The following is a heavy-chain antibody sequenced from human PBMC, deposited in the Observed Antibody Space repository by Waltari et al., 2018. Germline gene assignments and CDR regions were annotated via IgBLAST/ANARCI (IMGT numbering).Heavy chain of an antibody. J-gene: IGHJ1*01. CDR2: MQYRGST. D-gene: IGHD4-17*01. CDR1: GGPITTNYN. V-gene: IGHV4-39*01. Sequence: QLQLQESGPGLVRPSETLSLPCPVSGGPITTNYNWAWIRQPPGKGLEWMGNMQYRGSTFYNPSLMSRVTISLDTSKNQFFLTLTSVDAADTAVYFCGRIAFGDDGGYFQYWGQGTLVTVSS. CDR3: GRIAFGDDGGYFQY.